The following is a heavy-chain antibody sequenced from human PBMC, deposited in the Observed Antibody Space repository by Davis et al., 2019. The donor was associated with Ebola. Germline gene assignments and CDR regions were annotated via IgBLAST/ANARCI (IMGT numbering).Heavy chain of an antibody. J-gene: IGHJ4*02. D-gene: IGHD2-8*01. V-gene: IGHV4-39*01. Sequence: PSETLSLTCTVSGGSISSSSYYWGWIRQPPGKGLEWIGSIYYSGSTYYNPSLKSRVTISVDTSKNQFSLKLSSVTAADTAVYYCARIFGRPPMVAYDYWGQGTLVTVSS. CDR2: IYYSGST. CDR1: GGSISSSSYY. CDR3: ARIFGRPPMVAYDY.